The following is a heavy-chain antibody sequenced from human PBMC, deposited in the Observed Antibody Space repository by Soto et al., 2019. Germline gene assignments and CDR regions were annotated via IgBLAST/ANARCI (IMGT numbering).Heavy chain of an antibody. Sequence: EVQLLESGGGLVQPGGSLRLSCAASGLTFSNYAMSWVRQAPGKGLEWVSSVSGTGGVTYYADSVKGRFTISRDNSKNTLYLQMSSLRAEDAALHYCATDLRFRGQGTLVTVSS. D-gene: IGHD3-16*01. CDR2: VSGTGGVT. V-gene: IGHV3-23*01. J-gene: IGHJ4*02. CDR3: ATDLRF. CDR1: GLTFSNYA.